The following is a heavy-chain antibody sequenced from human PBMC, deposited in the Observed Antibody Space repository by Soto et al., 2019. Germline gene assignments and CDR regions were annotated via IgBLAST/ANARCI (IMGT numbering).Heavy chain of an antibody. D-gene: IGHD4-17*01. V-gene: IGHV3-21*01. CDR3: ARVDYGDYYFDY. CDR2: ISSSSSYI. CDR1: GFTFSSYS. J-gene: IGHJ4*02. Sequence: EVQLVESGGGLVKPGGSLRLSCAASGFTFSSYSMNWVRQAPGKGLEWVSSISSSSSYIYYADSVKGRFTISRDNDKNSLYLQMNSLRAEDTAVYYCARVDYGDYYFDYWGQGTLVTVSS.